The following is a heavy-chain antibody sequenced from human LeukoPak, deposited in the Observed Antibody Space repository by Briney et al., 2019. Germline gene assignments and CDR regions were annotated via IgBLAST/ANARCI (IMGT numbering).Heavy chain of an antibody. CDR2: IIWNGGST. CDR1: GLTSLDDG. CDR3: ARIKSSGNYSPFDY. Sequence: TLRLSSAASGLTSLDDGMSWARSGTAKGLGWGSGIIWNGGSTGYADSVKGRFTISRDNAKNSLYLQMYSLRAEDTALYYCARIKSSGNYSPFDYWGQGALLTVSS. V-gene: IGHV3-20*03. J-gene: IGHJ4*02. D-gene: IGHD1-26*01.